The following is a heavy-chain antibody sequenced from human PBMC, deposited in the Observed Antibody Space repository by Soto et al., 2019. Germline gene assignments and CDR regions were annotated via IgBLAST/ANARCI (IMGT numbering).Heavy chain of an antibody. CDR3: ARRLTVSKHDYGDYYYYMDV. CDR2: ISAYNGNT. Sequence: ASVKVSCKASGYTFTSYAMHWVRQAPGQRLEWMGWISAYNGNTNYAQKLQGRVTMTTDTSTSTAYMELRSLRSDDTAVYYCARRLTVSKHDYGDYYYYMDVWGKGTTVTVSS. V-gene: IGHV1-18*01. J-gene: IGHJ6*03. D-gene: IGHD4-17*01. CDR1: GYTFTSYA.